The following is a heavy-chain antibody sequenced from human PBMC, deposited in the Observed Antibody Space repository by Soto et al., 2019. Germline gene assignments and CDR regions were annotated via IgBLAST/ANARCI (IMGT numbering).Heavy chain of an antibody. CDR2: ISGSGDTT. CDR3: AKDIEPPGTPRGAFDI. D-gene: IGHD6-13*01. V-gene: IGHV3-23*01. Sequence: EVQLLESGGGLEQPGGSLRLSCEASGFSFTSYAMTWVRQAPGRGLEWVSVISGSGDTTYYADSVRGRFSISRDNSKNTLYLQMNSLRAEDTAVYYCAKDIEPPGTPRGAFDIWGQGTMVTVSS. J-gene: IGHJ3*02. CDR1: GFSFTSYA.